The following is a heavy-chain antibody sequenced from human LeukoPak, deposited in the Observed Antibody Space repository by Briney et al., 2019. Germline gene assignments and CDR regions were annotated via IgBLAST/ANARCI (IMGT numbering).Heavy chain of an antibody. CDR1: GYTFTSYY. CDR3: ARLANYCSSTSCYPDY. V-gene: IGHV1-46*01. D-gene: IGHD2-2*01. J-gene: IGHJ4*02. CDR2: INPSGGST. Sequence: ASVKVSCKASGYTFTSYYMHWVRQAPGQGLEWMGIINPSGGSTSYAQKFQGRVTMTRDTSTSTVYMELSSLRSEDTAVYYCARLANYCSSTSCYPDYWGQGTLVTVSS.